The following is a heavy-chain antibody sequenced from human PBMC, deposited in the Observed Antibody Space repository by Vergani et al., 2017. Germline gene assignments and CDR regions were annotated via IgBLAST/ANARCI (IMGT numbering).Heavy chain of an antibody. CDR3: ATKSCGTPGGQIGYFRE. CDR1: GFTSSYYG. J-gene: IGHJ1*01. D-gene: IGHD1-1*01. Sequence: QVHLVESGGGVVQPGRSLRLSCVVSGFTSSYYGMHWVRQAPGKGLEWVAVISYDGTQKYYADSVKGRFTISRDNSKSTLYLQMNSLRTEYTAVYYCATKSCGTPGGQIGYFREWGQGTLVTVSS. CDR2: ISYDGTQK. V-gene: IGHV3-30*03.